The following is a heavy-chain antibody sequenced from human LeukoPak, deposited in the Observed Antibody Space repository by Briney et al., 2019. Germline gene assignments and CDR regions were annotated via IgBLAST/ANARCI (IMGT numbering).Heavy chain of an antibody. CDR3: AREVNYYDSSGFDY. Sequence: SETLSLTCTVSGGSISSYYWSWIRQPPGKGLEWIGYIYYSGSTNYNPSLKSRVTISVDTSKNQFSLKLSSVTAADTAVYYCAREVNYYDSSGFDYWGQGTLVTVSS. V-gene: IGHV4-59*01. CDR2: IYYSGST. D-gene: IGHD3-22*01. CDR1: GGSISSYY. J-gene: IGHJ4*02.